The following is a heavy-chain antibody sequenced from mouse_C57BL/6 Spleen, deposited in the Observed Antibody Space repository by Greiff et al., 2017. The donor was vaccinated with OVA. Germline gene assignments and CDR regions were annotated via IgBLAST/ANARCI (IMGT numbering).Heavy chain of an antibody. J-gene: IGHJ2*01. CDR3: ARHGYYGYDREYYFDD. CDR2: IWSDGST. CDR1: GFSLTSYG. V-gene: IGHV2-6-1*01. Sequence: QVQLKESGPGLVAPSQSLSITCTVSGFSLTSYGVHWVRQPPGKGLEWLVVIWSDGSTTYNSALKSRLSISKDNSKSQVFLKMNSLQTDDTAMYYCARHGYYGYDREYYFDDWGQGTTLTVSS. D-gene: IGHD2-2*01.